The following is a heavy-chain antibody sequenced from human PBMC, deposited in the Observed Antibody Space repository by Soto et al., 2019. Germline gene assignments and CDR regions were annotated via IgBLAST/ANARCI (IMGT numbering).Heavy chain of an antibody. CDR2: IYYSGRT. V-gene: IGHV4-39*01. J-gene: IGHJ4*02. Sequence: QLQLQESGPGLVKPSETLSLTCTVSGDSISSISHYWGWIRQPPGKGLEWIGSIYYSGRTYYIPSLKSRSTPSADKTKNRCSMKLSSVTAADTAVYYCVSQLSYGSGSYYDYGVQGPLLTLSS. CDR3: VSQLSYGSGSYYDY. D-gene: IGHD3-10*01. CDR1: GDSISSISHY.